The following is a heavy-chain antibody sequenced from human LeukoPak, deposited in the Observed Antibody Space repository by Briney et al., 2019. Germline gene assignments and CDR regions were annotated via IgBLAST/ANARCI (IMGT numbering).Heavy chain of an antibody. Sequence: SETLSLTCTVSGGSISSHYWSWIRQPPGKGLEWIGYIYYSGSTNYNPSLKSRVTISVDTSKNQFSLKLSSVTAADTAVYHCARDTGYLVDYWGQGTLVTVSS. CDR2: IYYSGST. CDR1: GGSISSHY. V-gene: IGHV4-59*11. J-gene: IGHJ4*02. CDR3: ARDTGYLVDY. D-gene: IGHD3-22*01.